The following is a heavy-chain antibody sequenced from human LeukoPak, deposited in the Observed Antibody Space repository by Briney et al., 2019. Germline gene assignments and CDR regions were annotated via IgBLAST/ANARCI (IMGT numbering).Heavy chain of an antibody. J-gene: IGHJ5*02. D-gene: IGHD2-15*01. Sequence: SETLSLTCTVSGGSISSSSYYWGWIRQPPGKGLEWIGSIYYSGSTYYNPSLKSRVTISVDTAKNQFSLKLSSVTAADTAVYYCARHPYCSGGSCYSDVDWFDPWGQGTLVTVSS. CDR2: IYYSGST. CDR3: ARHPYCSGGSCYSDVDWFDP. V-gene: IGHV4-39*01. CDR1: GGSISSSSYY.